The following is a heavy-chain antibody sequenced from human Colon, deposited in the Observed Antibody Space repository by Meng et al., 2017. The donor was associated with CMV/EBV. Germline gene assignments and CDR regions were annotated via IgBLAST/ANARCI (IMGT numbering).Heavy chain of an antibody. CDR3: ALLWFGEHY. J-gene: IGHJ4*02. V-gene: IGHV2-70D*14. Sequence: SGPTLVKPTQTLTLTCTFSGFSLRTSGMRVSWIRQPPGKALEWLARIDWDDDKFYSTSLKTRLTISKDTSKNQVVLTMTNMDPVDTATYYCALLWFGEHYWGQGTLVTVSS. CDR2: IDWDDDK. CDR1: GFSLRTSGMR. D-gene: IGHD3-10*01.